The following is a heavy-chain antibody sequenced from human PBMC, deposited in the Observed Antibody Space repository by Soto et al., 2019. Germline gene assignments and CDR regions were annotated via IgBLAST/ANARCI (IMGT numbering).Heavy chain of an antibody. CDR3: ARGAQPIDDAFDM. CDR1: NGSINSGGHY. J-gene: IGHJ3*02. CDR2: IYYSGNT. Sequence: QVQLQESGPGLVKPSQTLSLTCTVSNGSINSGGHYWSWIRQHPRKGLEWIAFIYYSGNTHYNSSLKGRVIISVDTFKNEFSLKLNSVTAADTAVYYCARGAQPIDDAFDMWGQGTMVTVSS. V-gene: IGHV4-31*03. D-gene: IGHD2-2*01.